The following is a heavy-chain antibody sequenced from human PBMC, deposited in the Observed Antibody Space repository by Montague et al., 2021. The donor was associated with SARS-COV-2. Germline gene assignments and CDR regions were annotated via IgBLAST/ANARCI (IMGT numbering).Heavy chain of an antibody. CDR1: GDSITCGDCY. CDR2: IHDNGTT. D-gene: IGHD3-10*01. J-gene: IGHJ4*02. CDR3: ARGLYGGGNNYKGIDS. V-gene: IGHV4-31*11. Sequence: TLSLTCAVSGDSITCGDCYWTCIRQHPGKGLEWIGYIHDNGTTYCTPAPKSRLTISRDTSKNEFSLDLSSVTASDTAVYYCARGLYGGGNNYKGIDSWGPGALVTVSS.